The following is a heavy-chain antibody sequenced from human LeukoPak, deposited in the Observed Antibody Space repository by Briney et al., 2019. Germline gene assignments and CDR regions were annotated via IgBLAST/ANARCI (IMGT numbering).Heavy chain of an antibody. CDR3: ARAVQDYYDSSGYADY. J-gene: IGHJ4*02. Sequence: SETLSPTCTVSGYSISSGYYWGWIRQPPGKGLEWIGSIYHSGSTYYNPSLKSRVTISVDTSKNQFSLKLSSVTAADTAVYYCARAVQDYYDSSGYADYWGQGTLVTVSS. CDR1: GYSISSGYY. CDR2: IYHSGST. D-gene: IGHD3-22*01. V-gene: IGHV4-38-2*02.